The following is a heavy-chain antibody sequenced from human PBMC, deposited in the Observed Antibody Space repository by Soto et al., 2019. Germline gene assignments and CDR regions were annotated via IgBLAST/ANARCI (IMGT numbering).Heavy chain of an antibody. CDR2: INAGNGDT. CDR1: GDTFTAYT. D-gene: IGHD2-15*01. V-gene: IGHV1-3*01. J-gene: IGHJ5*02. CDR3: ARGALRLGCSGGSCPKWFDP. Sequence: ASVKVSCKASGDTFTAYTIHWVRQAPGQRLEWMGWINAGNGDTKYSQKFQGRVTFTRDTSASTAYMDLSSLRSEDTAVYYCARGALRLGCSGGSCPKWFDPWGQGTLVTVSS.